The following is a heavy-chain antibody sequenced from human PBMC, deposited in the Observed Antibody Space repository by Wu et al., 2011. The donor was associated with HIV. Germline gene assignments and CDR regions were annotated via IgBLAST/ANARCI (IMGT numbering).Heavy chain of an antibody. J-gene: IGHJ4*02. D-gene: IGHD2-21*01. CDR3: ARASSLYRDSPNFAS. V-gene: IGHV1-69*15. CDR2: IIPMFGTA. Sequence: QVQVVQSGPEVKKPGSSVKVSCKVSGGTFSSYGIDWVRQAPGQRFEWMGRIIPMFGTANYAQKFQDRVTITADESTSTAYMELSSLRSEDTAVYYCARASSLYRDSPNFASWGQGTLVTVSS. CDR1: GGTFSSYG.